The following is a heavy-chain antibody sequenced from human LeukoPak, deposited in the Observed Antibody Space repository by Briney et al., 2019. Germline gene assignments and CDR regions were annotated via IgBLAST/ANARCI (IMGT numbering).Heavy chain of an antibody. J-gene: IGHJ4*02. Sequence: ASVKVSCKASGYTFTSYGISWVRQAPGQGLEWMGWISAYNGNTNYAQKLQGRVTMTTDTSTSTAYMELRSLRSDDTAVYYCARDLRSEVVPAAIQFDYWGQGTLVTVSS. V-gene: IGHV1-18*01. D-gene: IGHD2-2*01. CDR1: GYTFTSYG. CDR3: ARDLRSEVVPAAIQFDY. CDR2: ISAYNGNT.